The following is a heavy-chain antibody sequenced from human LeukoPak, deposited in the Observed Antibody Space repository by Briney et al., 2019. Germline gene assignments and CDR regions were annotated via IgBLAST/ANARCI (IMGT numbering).Heavy chain of an antibody. Sequence: SETLSLTCTVSGGSISSNSYFWGWIRQPPGKGLEWIGIIDYSGSIYYSPSLRSRLSISIDMSKNQFSLKLSSVTAADTAVYYCASQKTLVRGAIRLFDASDIWGQGTVVTVSA. J-gene: IGHJ3*02. CDR3: ASQKTLVRGAIRLFDASDI. D-gene: IGHD3-10*01. CDR1: GGSISSNSYF. V-gene: IGHV4-39*01. CDR2: IDYSGSI.